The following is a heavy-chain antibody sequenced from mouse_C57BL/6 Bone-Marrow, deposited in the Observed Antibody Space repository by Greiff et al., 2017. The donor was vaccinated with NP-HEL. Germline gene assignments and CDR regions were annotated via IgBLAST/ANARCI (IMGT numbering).Heavy chain of an antibody. V-gene: IGHV7-1*01. CDR3: AIYSWIGAMDY. CDR2: SRNKANDYTT. J-gene: IGHJ4*01. CDR1: GFTFSDFY. Sequence: EVKLMESGGGLVQSGRSLRLSCATSGFTFSDFYMEWVRQAPGKGLEWIAASRNKANDYTTEYSASVKGRFIVSRDTSQSILYLQMNALRAEDTAIYCCAIYSWIGAMDYWGQGTSVTVSS.